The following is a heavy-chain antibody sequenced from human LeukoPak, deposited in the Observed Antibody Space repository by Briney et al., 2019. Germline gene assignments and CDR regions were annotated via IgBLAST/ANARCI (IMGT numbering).Heavy chain of an antibody. Sequence: SESLSLTCTVSGGSISSYYWSWIRQPPGKGLEWIGYIYYSGSTNYNPSLKSRVTISVDTSKNQFSLKLSSVTAADTAVYYCARDPVLRFLEWFQDDSYFDLWGRGTLVTVSS. CDR2: IYYSGST. CDR1: GGSISSYY. CDR3: ARDPVLRFLEWFQDDSYFDL. D-gene: IGHD3-3*01. J-gene: IGHJ2*01. V-gene: IGHV4-59*01.